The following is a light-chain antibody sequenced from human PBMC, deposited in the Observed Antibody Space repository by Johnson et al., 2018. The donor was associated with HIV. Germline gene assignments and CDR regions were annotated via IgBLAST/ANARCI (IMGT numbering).Light chain of an antibody. J-gene: IGLJ1*01. Sequence: QSVLTQPPSVSAAPGQKVTIYCSGSTSNIGDNYVSWYQQVPGTAPKLLIYDNHKRPSGIADRFSASKSGTSATLDITGLQTGDEADYYCGAWNSGLTAHFVFGSGTTITVL. V-gene: IGLV1-51*01. CDR1: TSNIGDNY. CDR2: DNH. CDR3: GAWNSGLTAHFV.